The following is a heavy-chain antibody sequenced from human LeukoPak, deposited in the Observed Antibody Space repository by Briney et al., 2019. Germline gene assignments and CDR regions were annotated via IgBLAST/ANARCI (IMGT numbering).Heavy chain of an antibody. CDR2: IRDNGDET. J-gene: IGHJ6*03. Sequence: GGSLRLSCAASGFKFSSYAMTWVRQAPGRGLERVSHIRDNGDETHYADSVKGRFTISRDNSNSALYLQMNSLRAEDTAVYFCAKERDAYNYGGGDYMDDWGKGTTVTVSS. CDR3: AKERDAYNYGGGDYMDD. CDR1: GFKFSSYA. V-gene: IGHV3-23*01. D-gene: IGHD5-24*01.